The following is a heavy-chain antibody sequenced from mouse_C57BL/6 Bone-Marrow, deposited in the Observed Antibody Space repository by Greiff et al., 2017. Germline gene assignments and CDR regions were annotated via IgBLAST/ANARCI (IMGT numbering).Heavy chain of an antibody. J-gene: IGHJ2*01. CDR2: IIPSTGGT. D-gene: IGHD2-13*01. Sequence: VKLQQPGTELVKPGASVKLSCKASGYTFTSYWMHWVKQRPGQGLEWIGNIIPSTGGTNYTEKFKSKATLTVDKSSSTAYMQLSSLTSEDSAVYYCAISPGLSLTDWGQGTTLTVSS. CDR3: AISPGLSLTD. CDR1: GYTFTSYW. V-gene: IGHV1-53*01.